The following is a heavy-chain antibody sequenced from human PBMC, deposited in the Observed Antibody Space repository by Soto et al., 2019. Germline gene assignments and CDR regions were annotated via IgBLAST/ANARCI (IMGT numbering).Heavy chain of an antibody. CDR1: GFSLSTDGVG. J-gene: IGHJ4*02. V-gene: IGHV2-5*01. CDR2: IYWNDDK. CDR3: ARRPRYSNYVDY. D-gene: IGHD4-4*01. Sequence: SGPTLVNPTQTLTLTCTFSGFSLSTDGVGVGWNRQPPGKALEWLALIYWNDDKRYSPFLKSRLNIAKDTSKNQVVLTMTNVDPADTATYYCARRPRYSNYVDYWGQGTLVTVSS.